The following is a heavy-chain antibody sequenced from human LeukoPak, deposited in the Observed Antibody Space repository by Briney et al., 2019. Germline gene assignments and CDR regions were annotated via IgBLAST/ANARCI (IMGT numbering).Heavy chain of an antibody. D-gene: IGHD1-26*01. Sequence: ASVKVSCKASGYTFTSYGISWVRQAPGQGLEWMGWISAYNGNTNYAQKLQGRVTMTTDTSTSTAYMEVRSLRSDGAAVYYCARCPGWELLRGYWFDPWGQGTLVTVSS. V-gene: IGHV1-18*01. CDR3: ARCPGWELLRGYWFDP. J-gene: IGHJ5*02. CDR1: GYTFTSYG. CDR2: ISAYNGNT.